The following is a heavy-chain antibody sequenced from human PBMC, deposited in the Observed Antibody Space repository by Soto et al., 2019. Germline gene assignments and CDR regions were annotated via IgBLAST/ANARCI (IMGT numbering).Heavy chain of an antibody. J-gene: IGHJ4*02. CDR1: GHPFTGYS. V-gene: IGHV1-2*02. D-gene: IGHD1-26*01. Sequence: ASVEVSCNASGHPFTGYSIHWERQVPGQGLEWMGWINPNSGGTRSAQKFQGRLTLTRDTSINTVYMELSRLTSVDTAVFYCGTDSTAGSPLGYWGQGTLVAVSS. CDR3: GTDSTAGSPLGY. CDR2: INPNSGGT.